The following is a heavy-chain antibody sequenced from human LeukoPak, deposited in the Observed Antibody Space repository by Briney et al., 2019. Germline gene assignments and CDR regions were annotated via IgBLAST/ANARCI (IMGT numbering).Heavy chain of an antibody. J-gene: IGHJ4*02. Sequence: GASVKVSCKASGYTFTSYGISWVRQAPGQGLEWMGWMNPNSGNTGYAQKFQGRVTITRNTSISTAYMELSSLRSEDTAVYYCARGFVGAYSGRVLGYWGQGTLVTVSS. V-gene: IGHV1-8*03. CDR1: GYTFTSYG. CDR2: MNPNSGNT. D-gene: IGHD1-26*01. CDR3: ARGFVGAYSGRVLGY.